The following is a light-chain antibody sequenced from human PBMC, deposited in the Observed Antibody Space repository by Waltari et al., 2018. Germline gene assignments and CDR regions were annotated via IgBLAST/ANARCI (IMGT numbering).Light chain of an antibody. J-gene: IGLJ1*01. Sequence: QSVLTQPPSVSGAPGQRVIISCTGSSSNIGADYDVHWYQQYPGTAPKLLIYGTNNRPAGVPDRFSGSKSCTSASLAITGLQAEDEAVYYCQSYDTSLSGSEVFGTGTEVTVL. CDR1: SSNIGADYD. V-gene: IGLV1-40*01. CDR2: GTN. CDR3: QSYDTSLSGSEV.